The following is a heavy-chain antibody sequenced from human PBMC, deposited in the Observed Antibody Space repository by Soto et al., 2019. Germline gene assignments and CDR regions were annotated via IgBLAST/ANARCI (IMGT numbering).Heavy chain of an antibody. Sequence: SVKVSCKASGGTFSSYTSSWVRQAPGQGLEWMGRIIPILGITNYAQKFQGRVTMTRDTSTSTVYMELSSLRSEDTAVYYCVRESTPTRWFDPWGQGTLVTVSS. D-gene: IGHD2-2*01. CDR2: IIPILGIT. J-gene: IGHJ5*02. CDR3: VRESTPTRWFDP. CDR1: GGTFSSYT. V-gene: IGHV1-69*04.